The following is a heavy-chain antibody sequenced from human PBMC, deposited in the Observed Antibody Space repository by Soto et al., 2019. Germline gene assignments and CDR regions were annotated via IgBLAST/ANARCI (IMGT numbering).Heavy chain of an antibody. CDR3: TTSLWAGGLHRNYYYYMDV. CDR1: GFTFSNAW. CDR2: IKSKTDGGTT. D-gene: IGHD4-4*01. V-gene: IGHV3-15*01. Sequence: GGSLRLSCAASGFTFSNAWVSWVRQAPGKGLEWVGRIKSKTDGGTTDYAAPVKGRFTISRDDSKNTLYLQMNSLKTEDTAVNYCTTSLWAGGLHRNYYYYMDVWGKGTTVTVSS. J-gene: IGHJ6*03.